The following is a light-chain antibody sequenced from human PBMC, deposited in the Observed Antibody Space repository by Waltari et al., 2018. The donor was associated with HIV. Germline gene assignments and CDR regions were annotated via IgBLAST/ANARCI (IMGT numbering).Light chain of an antibody. CDR3: QQYYSSPLT. CDR1: QSVLYNSNNKNY. CDR2: WAS. J-gene: IGKJ4*01. Sequence: DIVMTQSPDSLTVSLAERSTINCQSSQSVLYNSNNKNYLAWYQQKPGQPPNLLIYWASTRESGVPDRFSGSGSGTDFTLTISTLQAEDVAVYYCQQYYSSPLTFGGGTKVEIK. V-gene: IGKV4-1*01.